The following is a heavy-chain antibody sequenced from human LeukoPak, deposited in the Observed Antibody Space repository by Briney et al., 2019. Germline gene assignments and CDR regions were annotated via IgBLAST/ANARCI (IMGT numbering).Heavy chain of an antibody. CDR2: FDPEDGET. Sequence: ASVKVSCKVSGYTLTELSMHWVRQAPGKGLEWMGGFDPEDGETIYAQKFQGRVTMTEDTSTDTACMELSSLRSEDTAVYYCGTMRGNPGAFDIWGQGTMVTVSS. D-gene: IGHD3-22*01. V-gene: IGHV1-24*01. CDR3: GTMRGNPGAFDI. CDR1: GYTLTELS. J-gene: IGHJ3*02.